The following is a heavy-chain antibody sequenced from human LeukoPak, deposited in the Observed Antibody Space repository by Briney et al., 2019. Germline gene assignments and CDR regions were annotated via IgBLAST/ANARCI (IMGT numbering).Heavy chain of an antibody. D-gene: IGHD3-3*01. V-gene: IGHV4-4*09. CDR1: GGSISSYY. Sequence: SETLSLTCTVSGGSISSYYWSWIRQPPGKGLEWIGYIYTSGSTNYNPSLKSRVTISVDTSKNQFSLKLSSVTAADTALYYCARVLRFLGRPYYYYYMDVWGKGTTVTVSS. J-gene: IGHJ6*03. CDR3: ARVLRFLGRPYYYYYMDV. CDR2: IYTSGST.